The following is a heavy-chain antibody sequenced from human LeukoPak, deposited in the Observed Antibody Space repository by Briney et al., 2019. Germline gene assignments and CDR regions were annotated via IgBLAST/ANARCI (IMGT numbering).Heavy chain of an antibody. Sequence: PGGSLRLSCAASGFTFSSYWMNWIRQAPGKGLEWVSYISDSDSTVYYVDSVKGRFTISRDNAKNSLYLQMNSLRAEDTAVYYCARGNEPRPYNYGLDYWGQGTLVTVSS. CDR1: GFTFSSYW. J-gene: IGHJ4*02. D-gene: IGHD5-24*01. CDR3: ARGNEPRPYNYGLDY. CDR2: ISDSDSTV. V-gene: IGHV3-48*04.